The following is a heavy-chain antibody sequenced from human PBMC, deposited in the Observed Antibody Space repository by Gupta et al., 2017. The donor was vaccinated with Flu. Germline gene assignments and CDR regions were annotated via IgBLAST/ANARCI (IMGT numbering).Heavy chain of an antibody. J-gene: IGHJ4*02. Sequence: VRQAPGQRLEWMGWINAGNGNTKYSQKFQGRVTITRDTSASTAYMELSSLRSEDTAVYYCATRCGGDCYSSDYWGQGTLVTVSS. CDR2: INAGNGNT. D-gene: IGHD2-21*01. V-gene: IGHV1-3*01. CDR3: ATRCGGDCYSSDY.